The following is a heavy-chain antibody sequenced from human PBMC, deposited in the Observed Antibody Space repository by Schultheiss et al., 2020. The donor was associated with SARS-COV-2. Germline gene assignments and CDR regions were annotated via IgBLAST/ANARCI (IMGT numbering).Heavy chain of an antibody. V-gene: IGHV1-69*13. CDR1: GYTFTSYG. CDR3: ASSSSYGELWYFDY. CDR2: IIPIFGIA. D-gene: IGHD2-2*01. Sequence: SVKVSCKASGYTFTSYGISWVRQAPGQGLEWMGRIIPIFGIANYAQKFQGRVTITADESTSTAYMELSSLRSEDTAVYYCASSSSYGELWYFDYWGQGTLVTVSS. J-gene: IGHJ4*02.